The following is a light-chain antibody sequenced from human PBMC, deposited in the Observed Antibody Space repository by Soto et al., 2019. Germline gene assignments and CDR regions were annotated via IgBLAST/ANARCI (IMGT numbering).Light chain of an antibody. CDR3: AAWDDSLNDVV. CDR2: SNN. CDR1: SSNIRSNT. Sequence: QSVLTQPPSASGTPGLRVTISCSGSSSNIRSNTVNWYQQLPGTAPKLLIYSNNQRPSGVPDRFSGSKSGTSASLATSGLQSEDEADYYCAAWDDSLNDVVFGGGTKVTVL. J-gene: IGLJ2*01. V-gene: IGLV1-44*01.